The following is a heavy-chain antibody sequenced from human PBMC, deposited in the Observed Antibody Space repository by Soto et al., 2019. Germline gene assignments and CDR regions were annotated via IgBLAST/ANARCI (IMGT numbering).Heavy chain of an antibody. D-gene: IGHD1-26*01. CDR1: GFTFSSYA. CDR3: ASGRGRYFYYGLDV. V-gene: IGHV3-23*01. J-gene: IGHJ6*02. CDR2: ISGSGDRT. Sequence: GGSLRLSCAASGFTFSSYAITWVRQAPGKGLEWVSVISGSGDRTYYADSVKGRFTISRDNSKNTLYLQMNSLRAEDTAVYYCASGRGRYFYYGLDVWGQGTTVTVSS.